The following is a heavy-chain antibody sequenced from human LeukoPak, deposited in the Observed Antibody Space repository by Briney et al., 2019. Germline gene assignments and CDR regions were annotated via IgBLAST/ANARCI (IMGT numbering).Heavy chain of an antibody. V-gene: IGHV4-59*01. Sequence: SETLSLTCTVSGASISSYYWSWIRQPPGKGLEWIGYIYYSGSTNYNPSLKSRVTISVDTSKNQFSLKLNSMTAADTAVYYCARSANTAMVRGLGYWGQGTLVTVSS. J-gene: IGHJ4*02. CDR2: IYYSGST. CDR3: ARSANTAMVRGLGY. CDR1: GASISSYY. D-gene: IGHD5-18*01.